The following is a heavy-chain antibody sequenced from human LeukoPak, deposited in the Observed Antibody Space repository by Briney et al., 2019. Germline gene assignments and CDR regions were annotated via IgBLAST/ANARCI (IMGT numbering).Heavy chain of an antibody. CDR3: ARDLSATYYFDF. J-gene: IGHJ4*02. Sequence: GGSLRLSCAASGFTFNLYSMNWVRQAPGKGLEWVSYISSSSSTIYYADSVKGRFTISRDNAKNSLYLQMNSLRDEDTAVYYCARDLSATYYFDFWGQGPPVTVSS. CDR1: GFTFNLYS. D-gene: IGHD6-25*01. CDR2: ISSSSSTI. V-gene: IGHV3-48*02.